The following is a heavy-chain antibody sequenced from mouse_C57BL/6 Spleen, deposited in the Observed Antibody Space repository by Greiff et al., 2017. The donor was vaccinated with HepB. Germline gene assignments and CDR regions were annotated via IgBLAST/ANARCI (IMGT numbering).Heavy chain of an antibody. V-gene: IGHV14-4*01. J-gene: IGHJ3*01. CDR3: TTDYVFAY. Sequence: VQLQQSGAELVRPGASVKLSCTASGFNIKDDYMHWVKQRPEQGLEWIGWIDPENGDTEYASKFQGKATITADTSSNPAYLQLSSLTSEDTAVYYCTTDYVFAYWGQGTLVTVSA. CDR1: GFNIKDDY. CDR2: IDPENGDT. D-gene: IGHD1-1*02.